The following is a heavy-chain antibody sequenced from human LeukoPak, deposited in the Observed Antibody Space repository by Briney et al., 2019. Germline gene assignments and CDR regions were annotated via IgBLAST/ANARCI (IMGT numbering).Heavy chain of an antibody. J-gene: IGHJ5*01. CDR3: AKGASTSRTYNWFDS. CDR2: ISASGGSP. D-gene: IGHD2-2*01. Sequence: GGSLRLSCAASEFTFTNYAMSWVRQAPGKGLEWASAISASGGSPYYADSVKGRFTISRDNSMHTLYLQMNSLRVEDTAVYYCAKGASTSRTYNWFDSWGQGTLVTVSS. CDR1: EFTFTNYA. V-gene: IGHV3-23*01.